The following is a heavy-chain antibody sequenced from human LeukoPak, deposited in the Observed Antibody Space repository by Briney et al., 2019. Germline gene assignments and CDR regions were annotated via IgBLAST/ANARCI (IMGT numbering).Heavy chain of an antibody. CDR2: IYYSGST. Sequence: SETLSLTCTVSGGSISSGDYYWSWIRQPPGKGLEWIGYIYYSGSTYYNPSLKSRVTISVDTSKNQFSLKLSSVTAADTAVYYCARAGRGFWSGYYTGRQDVWGKGTTVTVSS. CDR3: ARAGRGFWSGYYTGRQDV. D-gene: IGHD3-3*01. V-gene: IGHV4-30-4*08. J-gene: IGHJ6*04. CDR1: GGSISSGDYY.